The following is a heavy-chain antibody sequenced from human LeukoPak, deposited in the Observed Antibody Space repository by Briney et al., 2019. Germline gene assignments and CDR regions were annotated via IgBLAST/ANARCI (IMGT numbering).Heavy chain of an antibody. CDR1: GFTFDDYG. J-gene: IGHJ4*02. CDR3: AKSGLNRFDY. Sequence: GGSLRLSCAASGFTFDDYGMSWVRQAPGKGLEWVSNISGSSGSGGSTYYADSVKGRFTISRDNSKNTLYLQMNSLRAEDTAVYYCAKSGLNRFDYWGQGTLVTVSS. D-gene: IGHD2-15*01. CDR2: ISGSSGSGGST. V-gene: IGHV3-23*01.